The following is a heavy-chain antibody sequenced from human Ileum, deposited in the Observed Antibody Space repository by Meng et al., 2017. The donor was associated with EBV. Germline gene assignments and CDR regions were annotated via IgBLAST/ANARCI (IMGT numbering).Heavy chain of an antibody. CDR2: IYHTGST. D-gene: IGHD2-21*02. V-gene: IGHV4-39*01. CDR1: GGSITSYSYY. J-gene: IGHJ5*02. CDR3: ARRDTAWFDP. Sequence: QLHLQESDPGLVTPSATLSLSCSFSGGSITSYSYYWGWIRQPPGKGLEWIATIYHTGSTYYNPSLKSRVTISVDTSKNEFSLKVTSVTAADTALYYCARRDTAWFDPWGRGTLVTVSS.